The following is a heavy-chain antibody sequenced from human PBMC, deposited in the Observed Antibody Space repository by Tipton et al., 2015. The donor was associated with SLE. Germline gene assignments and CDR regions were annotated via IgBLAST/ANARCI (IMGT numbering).Heavy chain of an antibody. J-gene: IGHJ4*02. V-gene: IGHV4-38-2*02. Sequence: TLSLTCTVSGFSVSDGFYWGWIRQSPGKGLEWIASMYHSGITYYNPSLKSRVNFSVDTSKNQFSLRLSSVTAADTAVYYCARGRVNYIRGAYRPSSFDYWGQGTQVSVSS. CDR2: MYHSGIT. CDR3: ARGRVNYIRGAYRPSSFDY. CDR1: GFSVSDGFY. D-gene: IGHD3-16*02.